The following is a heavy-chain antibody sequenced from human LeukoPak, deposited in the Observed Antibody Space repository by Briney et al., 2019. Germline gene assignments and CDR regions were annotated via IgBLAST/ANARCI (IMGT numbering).Heavy chain of an antibody. D-gene: IGHD1-26*01. Sequence: GGSLRLSCAASGFTFSNYAMSWVRQAPGKGLEWVSTISGSGGSTYYADSVKGRLTISRDNSKNTLYLQMNSLRAEDTAVYFCAKRVGAAQAFDIWGQGTMVTVSS. J-gene: IGHJ3*02. V-gene: IGHV3-23*01. CDR3: AKRVGAAQAFDI. CDR1: GFTFSNYA. CDR2: ISGSGGST.